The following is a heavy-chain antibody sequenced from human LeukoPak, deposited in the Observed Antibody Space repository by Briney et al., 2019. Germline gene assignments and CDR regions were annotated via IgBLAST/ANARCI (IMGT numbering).Heavy chain of an antibody. V-gene: IGHV3-7*03. CDR3: AKGRYGGQFDY. D-gene: IGHD4-23*01. J-gene: IGHJ4*02. CDR1: GFSFSDYW. CDR2: IKQDESEK. Sequence: PGGSLRLSCAASGFSFSDYWMTWVRQAPGKGLEWVANIKQDESEKYYVDSVKGRFTISRDNSKNTLYLQMNSLRAEDTAVYYCAKGRYGGQFDYWGQGTLVTVSS.